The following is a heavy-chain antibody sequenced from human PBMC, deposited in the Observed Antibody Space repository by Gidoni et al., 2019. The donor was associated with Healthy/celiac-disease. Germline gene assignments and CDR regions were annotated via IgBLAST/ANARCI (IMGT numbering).Heavy chain of an antibody. V-gene: IGHV3-23*01. J-gene: IGHJ6*02. CDR2: ISGSGGST. CDR3: AKDHYGDSTYYGMDV. CDR1: GFTFSSYA. Sequence: EVQLLESGGGLVQPGGSLRLSCAASGFTFSSYAMSWVRQAPGKGLAWVAAISGSGGSTYYADSVKGRFTISRDNSKNTLYLQMNSLRAEDTAVYYCAKDHYGDSTYYGMDVWGQGTTVTVSS. D-gene: IGHD4-17*01.